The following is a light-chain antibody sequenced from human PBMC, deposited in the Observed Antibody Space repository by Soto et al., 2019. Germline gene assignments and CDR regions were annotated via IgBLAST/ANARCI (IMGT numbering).Light chain of an antibody. CDR2: GAS. CDR3: QQRSNWPLT. Sequence: EIVLTQSPATLSLSPGERATLSCWASQSVSSYLAWYQHKPGQAPRLLIYGASNRATGIPARFSGSGSGTDFTLTISSLEPEDFAVYYCQQRSNWPLTFGGGTKVDIK. V-gene: IGKV3-11*01. CDR1: QSVSSY. J-gene: IGKJ4*01.